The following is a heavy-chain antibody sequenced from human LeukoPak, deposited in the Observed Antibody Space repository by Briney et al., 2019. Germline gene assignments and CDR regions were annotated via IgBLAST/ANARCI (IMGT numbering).Heavy chain of an antibody. V-gene: IGHV6-1*01. CDR2: TYYRSKWYN. CDR3: AREGWQWLAPAFDP. J-gene: IGHJ5*02. Sequence: SQTLSLTCAISGDSVSSNSAAWNWIRQSPSRGLEWLGRTYYRSKWYNEYAISVKSRITINPDTSKNQFSLQLNSVTPEDTAVYYCAREGWQWLAPAFDPWGQGTLVTVSS. CDR1: GDSVSSNSAA. D-gene: IGHD6-19*01.